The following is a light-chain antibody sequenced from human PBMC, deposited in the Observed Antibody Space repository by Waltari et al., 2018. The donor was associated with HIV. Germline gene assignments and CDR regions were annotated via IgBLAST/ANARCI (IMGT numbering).Light chain of an antibody. CDR3: CSYAGSYTFYV. Sequence: QSALTQPRSVSGSPGQSVTISCTGTSSDVGGYNYVSWYQQPPGKDPKLMIYDVSKRPSGVPDRFSGSKSGNTASLTISGLQAEDEADYYCCSYAGSYTFYVFGTGTKVTVL. CDR2: DVS. CDR1: SSDVGGYNY. V-gene: IGLV2-11*01. J-gene: IGLJ1*01.